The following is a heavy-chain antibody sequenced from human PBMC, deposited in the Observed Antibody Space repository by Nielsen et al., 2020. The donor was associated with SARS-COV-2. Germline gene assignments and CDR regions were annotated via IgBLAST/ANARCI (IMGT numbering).Heavy chain of an antibody. CDR2: IYSGGSST. CDR3: AKPYDSSGSSDY. D-gene: IGHD3-22*01. CDR1: GFTFSSYA. J-gene: IGHJ4*02. Sequence: GESLKISYAASGFTFSSYAMSWVRQAPGKGLEWVSVIYSGGSSTYYADSVKGRFTISRDNSKNTLYLQMNSLRAEDTAVYYCAKPYDSSGSSDYWGQGTLVTVSS. V-gene: IGHV3-23*03.